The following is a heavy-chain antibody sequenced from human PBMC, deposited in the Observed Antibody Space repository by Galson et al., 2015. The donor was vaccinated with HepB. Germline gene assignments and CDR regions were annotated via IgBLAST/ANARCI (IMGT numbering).Heavy chain of an antibody. CDR1: GGSISSYY. CDR2: IYYSGST. V-gene: IGHV4-59*01. Sequence: SETLSLTCTVSGGSISSYYWSWIRQPPGKGLEWIGHIYYSGSTNYNPSLKSRVTISVDTSKNQFSLKLSSVTAADTAVYYCAGANYGDEAFDIWGQGTMVTVSS. J-gene: IGHJ3*02. CDR3: AGANYGDEAFDI. D-gene: IGHD4-17*01.